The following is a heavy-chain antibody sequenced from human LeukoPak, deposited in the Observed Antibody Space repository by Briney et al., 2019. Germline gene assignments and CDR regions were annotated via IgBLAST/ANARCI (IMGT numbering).Heavy chain of an antibody. V-gene: IGHV3-21*01. CDR2: ISSSSSYI. Sequence: PGGSLRLSCAASGFTFSSYSMNWVRQAPGKGLEWVSSISSSSSYIYYADSVKGRFTISRDNAKNSLYLQMNSLRAEDTAVYYCARDLLDSDAFDIWGQGTMVTVSS. J-gene: IGHJ3*02. D-gene: IGHD3-3*02. CDR3: ARDLLDSDAFDI. CDR1: GFTFSSYS.